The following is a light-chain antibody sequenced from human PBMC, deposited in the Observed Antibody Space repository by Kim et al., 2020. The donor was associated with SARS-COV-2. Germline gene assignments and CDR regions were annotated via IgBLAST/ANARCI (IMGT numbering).Light chain of an antibody. CDR2: DVS. CDR1: SIDVGGYNY. CDR3: SSYTSSSTLYV. Sequence: QSITLSCTGTSIDVGGYNYVSWYQQHPGKAPKLMIYDVSNRPSGVSNRFSGSKSGNTASLTISGLQAEDEADYYCSSYTSSSTLYVFGTGTKVTVL. V-gene: IGLV2-14*03. J-gene: IGLJ1*01.